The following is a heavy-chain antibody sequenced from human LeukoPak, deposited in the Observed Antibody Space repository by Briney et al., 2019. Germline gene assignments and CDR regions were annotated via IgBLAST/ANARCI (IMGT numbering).Heavy chain of an antibody. CDR2: INHSGST. CDR3: ARGRVYYYDSXGYYAFDY. CDR1: GGSFSGYY. J-gene: IGHJ4*02. Sequence: SETLSLTCAVSGGSFSGYYWSWIRQPPGKGLEWIGEINHSGSTNYNPSLKSRVTISVDTSKNQFSLKLSSVTAADTAVYYCARGRVYYYDSXGYYAFDYWGQGTLVTVSS. V-gene: IGHV4-34*01. D-gene: IGHD3-22*01.